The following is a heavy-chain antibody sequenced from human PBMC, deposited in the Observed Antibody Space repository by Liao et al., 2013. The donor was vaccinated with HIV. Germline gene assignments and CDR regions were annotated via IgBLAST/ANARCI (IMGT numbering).Heavy chain of an antibody. Sequence: QLQLQESGPGLVKPSETLSLTCTISGGSISSSVHYWGWIRQTPGKGLEWIGSIYYNGRTYYNPSLRSRVTISVDKSKNQFSLKLNSLTAADTAIYYCARGGAFDIWGQGTMVTVSS. J-gene: IGHJ3*02. CDR1: GGSISSSVHY. CDR2: IYYNGRT. CDR3: ARGGAFDI. V-gene: IGHV4-39*07.